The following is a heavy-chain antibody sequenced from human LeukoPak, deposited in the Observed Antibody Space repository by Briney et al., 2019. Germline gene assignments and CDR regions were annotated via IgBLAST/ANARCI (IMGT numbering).Heavy chain of an antibody. CDR1: GGSISGYY. V-gene: IGHV4-59*01. D-gene: IGHD2-2*01. J-gene: IGHJ4*02. Sequence: SETLSLTCTVSGGSISGYYWDWIRQPPGKGLEWIGDIYYSGSTNYNPSLKSRATISVDTSKNKFSLKLNSVTAADTAVYYCAREAPAAMRVFDYWGQGTLVTVPS. CDR3: AREAPAAMRVFDY. CDR2: IYYSGST.